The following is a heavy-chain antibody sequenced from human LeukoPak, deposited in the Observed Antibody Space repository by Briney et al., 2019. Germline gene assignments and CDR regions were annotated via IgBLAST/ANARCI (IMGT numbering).Heavy chain of an antibody. J-gene: IGHJ6*02. D-gene: IGHD3-22*01. V-gene: IGHV3-15*01. CDR2: IKSKTDGGTT. Sequence: GGSLRLSCAASGFTFSNAWMSWVRQAPGKGLEWVGRIKSKTDGGTTDYAAPVKGRFTISRDDSKNTLYLQMNSLKTEDTAVYFCARGMFDNSGHYYYFYYALDVWGQGTTVTVSS. CDR1: GFTFSNAW. CDR3: ARGMFDNSGHYYYFYYALDV.